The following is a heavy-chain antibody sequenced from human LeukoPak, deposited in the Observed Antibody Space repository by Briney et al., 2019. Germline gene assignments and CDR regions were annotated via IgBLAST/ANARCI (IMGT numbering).Heavy chain of an antibody. Sequence: GESLKISCKGSGYSFTSYWIGWVRQLPGKGLEWMGIIYPGDSDTRYSPSFQGQFTISADKSISTAYLQWSSLKASDTAMYYCARRAFCGGDCSYFDYWGQGTLVTVSS. V-gene: IGHV5-51*01. CDR3: ARRAFCGGDCSYFDY. J-gene: IGHJ4*02. D-gene: IGHD2-21*02. CDR1: GYSFTSYW. CDR2: IYPGDSDT.